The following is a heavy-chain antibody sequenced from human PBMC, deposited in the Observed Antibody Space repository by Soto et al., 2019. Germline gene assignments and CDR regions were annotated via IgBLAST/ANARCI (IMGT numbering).Heavy chain of an antibody. J-gene: IGHJ4*02. CDR1: GGSFSDYY. V-gene: IGHV4-34*12. CDR2: IIHSGNT. D-gene: IGHD6-19*01. Sequence: SETLSLTCAVYGGSFSDYYWSWIRQPPGKGLEWIGEIIHSGNTNYNPSLKSRATISVDTSKNQFSLKLSSVTAADTSVYYCGRRTYSSGWFLDYWSQGTLVTVSS. CDR3: GRRTYSSGWFLDY.